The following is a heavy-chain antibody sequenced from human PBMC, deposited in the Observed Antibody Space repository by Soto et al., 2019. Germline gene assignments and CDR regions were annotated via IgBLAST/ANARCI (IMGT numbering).Heavy chain of an antibody. Sequence: ASVKVSCKASGGTFSSYTISWVRQAPGQGLEWMGRIIPILGIANYAQKFQGRVTITADKSTSTAYMELSSLRSEDTAVYYCARGTQYCSGGSCYYYYFDYWGQGTLVTVSS. J-gene: IGHJ4*02. D-gene: IGHD2-15*01. V-gene: IGHV1-69*02. CDR1: GGTFSSYT. CDR3: ARGTQYCSGGSCYYYYFDY. CDR2: IIPILGIA.